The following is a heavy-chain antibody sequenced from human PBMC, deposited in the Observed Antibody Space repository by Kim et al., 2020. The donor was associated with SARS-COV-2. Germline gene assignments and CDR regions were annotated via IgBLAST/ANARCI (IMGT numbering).Heavy chain of an antibody. CDR1: GFSLSTRGMA. J-gene: IGHJ4*02. Sequence: SGPTLVNPTQTLTLTCTFSGFSLSTRGMAVGWIRQPPEKALEWLALIYYDDDERYSPSLKSRLTITKDTSKNQVVLIMTNMDPVDTATYYCIQRRKHDSSWAGFDYWGQGTLVTVSS. V-gene: IGHV2-5*02. CDR3: IQRRKHDSSWAGFDY. D-gene: IGHD6-13*01. CDR2: IYYDDDE.